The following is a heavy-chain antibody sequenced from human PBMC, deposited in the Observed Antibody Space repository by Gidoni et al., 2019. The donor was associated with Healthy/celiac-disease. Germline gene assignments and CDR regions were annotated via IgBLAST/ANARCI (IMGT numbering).Heavy chain of an antibody. J-gene: IGHJ4*02. CDR3: ARGRGGSYSIRH. D-gene: IGHD1-26*01. Sequence: SRVTISVDTSKNQFSLKLSSVTAADTAVYYCARGRGGSYSIRHWGQGTLVTVSS. V-gene: IGHV4-34*01.